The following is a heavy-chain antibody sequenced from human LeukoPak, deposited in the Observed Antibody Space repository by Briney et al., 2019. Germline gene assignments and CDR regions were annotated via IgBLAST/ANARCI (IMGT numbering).Heavy chain of an antibody. Sequence: GGSLRLSCAASGFTLINHWMHWVRQAPVKGLVWVSRISTDGSSTHYADSVKGRFTISRDGAKNTLYLQMNSLRAEDTAVYYCARDSGSGSYGDYWGQGTLVTVSS. V-gene: IGHV3-74*01. J-gene: IGHJ4*02. D-gene: IGHD3-10*01. CDR1: GFTLINHW. CDR2: ISTDGSST. CDR3: ARDSGSGSYGDY.